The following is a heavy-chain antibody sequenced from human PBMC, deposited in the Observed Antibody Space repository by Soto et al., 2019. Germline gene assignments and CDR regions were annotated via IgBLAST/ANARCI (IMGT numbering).Heavy chain of an antibody. CDR1: GFTFSSYS. J-gene: IGHJ4*02. CDR3: ARDNDYGDLTTDY. Sequence: GGSLRLSCAASGFTFSSYSINWVRQAPGKGLEWVSYISSSSSTIYYADSVKGRFTISRDNAKNSLYLQMNSLRAEDTAVYYCARDNDYGDLTTDYRGQRTLVTVSS. V-gene: IGHV3-48*01. D-gene: IGHD4-17*01. CDR2: ISSSSSTI.